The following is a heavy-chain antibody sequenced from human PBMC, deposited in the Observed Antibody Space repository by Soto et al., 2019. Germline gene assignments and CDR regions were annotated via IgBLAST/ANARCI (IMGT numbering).Heavy chain of an antibody. D-gene: IGHD1-26*01. Sequence: LRLSCAASGFTFSSYAMSWVRQAPGKGLEWVSTISGSAGNAYYADSVKGRFSISRDNSKNTLRLQMNSLRADDTAVYYCAKDGASGSYPPYYYFGMDVWGQGTTVTVSS. CDR2: ISGSAGNA. CDR3: AKDGASGSYPPYYYFGMDV. J-gene: IGHJ6*02. CDR1: GFTFSSYA. V-gene: IGHV3-23*01.